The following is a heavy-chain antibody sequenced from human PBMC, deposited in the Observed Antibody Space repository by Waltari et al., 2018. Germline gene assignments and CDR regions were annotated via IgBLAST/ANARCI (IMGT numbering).Heavy chain of an antibody. D-gene: IGHD6-13*01. CDR2: INWNGGST. CDR3: ARAIAAAGTPGYFDL. V-gene: IGHV3-20*01. Sequence: EVQLVESGGGVVRPGGSLSLSCAASGFTFDDYGMSWVRHAPGKGLEWVSGINWNGGSTGYADSVKGRFTISRDNAKNSLYLQMNSLRAEDTALYHCARAIAAAGTPGYFDLWGRGTLVTVSS. J-gene: IGHJ2*01. CDR1: GFTFDDYG.